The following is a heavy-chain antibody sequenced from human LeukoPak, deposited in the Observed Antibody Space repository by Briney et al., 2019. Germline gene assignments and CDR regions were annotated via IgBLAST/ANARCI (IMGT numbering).Heavy chain of an antibody. CDR1: GYTFTSYD. V-gene: IGHV1-8*03. CDR2: MNPNSGNT. Sequence: ASVKVSCKASGYTFTSYDINWVRQATGQGLEWMGWMNPNSGNTGYAQRFQGRVTITRNTSISTAYMELSSLRSEDTAVYYCARGQDYYDSRHGFDIWGQGTMVTVSS. CDR3: ARGQDYYDSRHGFDI. D-gene: IGHD3-22*01. J-gene: IGHJ3*02.